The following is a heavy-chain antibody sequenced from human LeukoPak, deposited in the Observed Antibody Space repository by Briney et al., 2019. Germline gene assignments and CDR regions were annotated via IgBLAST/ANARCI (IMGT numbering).Heavy chain of an antibody. V-gene: IGHV3-23*01. J-gene: IGHJ4*02. D-gene: IGHD3-22*01. Sequence: GGSLRLSCAASGFTFSSYAMSWVRQAPGKGLEWVSAISGSGGSTYYADSVKGRFTISRDNSKNTLYLQMNSLRAEDTAVYYCAKPLYYYDSSGSNLYYFDYWGQGTLVTVSS. CDR2: ISGSGGST. CDR1: GFTFSSYA. CDR3: AKPLYYYDSSGSNLYYFDY.